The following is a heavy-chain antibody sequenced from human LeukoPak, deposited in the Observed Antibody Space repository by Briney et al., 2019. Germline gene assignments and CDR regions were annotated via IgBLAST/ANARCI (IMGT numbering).Heavy chain of an antibody. CDR1: GGSTSSYY. J-gene: IGHJ4*02. CDR3: ARDNGYYYDSSGYFDY. D-gene: IGHD3-22*01. Sequence: SETLSLTCTVSGGSTSSYYWSWIRQPAGKGLEWIGRIYTSGSTNYNPSLKSRVTMSVDTSKNQFSLKLSSVTAADTAVYYCARDNGYYYDSSGYFDYWGQGTLVTVSS. CDR2: IYTSGST. V-gene: IGHV4-4*07.